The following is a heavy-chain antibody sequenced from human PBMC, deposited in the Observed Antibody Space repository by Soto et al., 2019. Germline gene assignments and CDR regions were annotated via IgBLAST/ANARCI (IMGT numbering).Heavy chain of an antibody. CDR3: AKDRRGAAYPAFDL. CDR2: TRTDGGGT. Sequence: EIQLLESGGGLVQPGGSLRLSCAASGFTLSDFDMGWVRQAPGKGLEWISLTRTDGGGTYYAYSVEGRLTVSRDTSTNALYLQLNNLRGEDTALYYCAKDRRGAAYPAFDLWGQGTMVTVSS. D-gene: IGHD2-21*01. V-gene: IGHV3-23*01. CDR1: GFTLSDFD. J-gene: IGHJ3*01.